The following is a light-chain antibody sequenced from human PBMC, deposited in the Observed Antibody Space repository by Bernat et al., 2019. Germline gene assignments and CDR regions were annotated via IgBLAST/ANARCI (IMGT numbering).Light chain of an antibody. Sequence: SYELTQPPSVSVSPRQTARITCSGDTLAKQYVKWYQHNAGQAPLQVIHKDVGGPSGIPERFSGSSSGTTVTLTISEVQTEDEADYYCQSAGNSGSAPVFGGGTRLTVL. CDR2: KDV. V-gene: IGLV3-25*03. J-gene: IGLJ7*01. CDR1: TLAKQY. CDR3: QSAGNSGSAPV.